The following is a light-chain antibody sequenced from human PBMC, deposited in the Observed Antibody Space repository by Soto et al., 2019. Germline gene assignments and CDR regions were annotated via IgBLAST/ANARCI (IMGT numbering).Light chain of an antibody. CDR1: QSVGPW. V-gene: IGKV1-5*01. Sequence: DVQMTQSPSTLSASIGDRVFITCRASQSVGPWLAWYQQKPGKAPDLLIYDASNLESGVPSRFSGSGSGTEFTLTINGLQPADFATYYCQQYYVYPLTFGGGTKVEIE. CDR2: DAS. J-gene: IGKJ4*01. CDR3: QQYYVYPLT.